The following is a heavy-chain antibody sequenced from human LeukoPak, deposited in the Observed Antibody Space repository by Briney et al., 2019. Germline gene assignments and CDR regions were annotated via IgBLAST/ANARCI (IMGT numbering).Heavy chain of an antibody. J-gene: IGHJ6*03. CDR1: GGTFSSYA. CDR3: ARGNPVGATRVDDYYYYYYMDV. D-gene: IGHD1-26*01. V-gene: IGHV1-69*05. CDR2: IIPIFGTA. Sequence: SVKVSCKASGGTFSSYAISWVRQAPGQGLEWMGGIIPIFGTANYAQKFQGRVTITTDESTSTAYMELSSLRSEDTAVYYCARGNPVGATRVDDYYYYYYMDVWGKGTTVTVSS.